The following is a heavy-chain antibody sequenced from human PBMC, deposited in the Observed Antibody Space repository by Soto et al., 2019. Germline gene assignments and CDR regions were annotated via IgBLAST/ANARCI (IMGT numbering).Heavy chain of an antibody. Sequence: EVQLVESGGGLVKPGGSLRLSCAASGFTFSSYSMNWVRQAPGKGLEWVSSISSSSSYIYYADSVKGRFTISRDNAKNSLYLQMNGLRAEDTAAYYCARHRSIAARSNWFDPWGQGTLVTVSS. CDR3: ARHRSIAARSNWFDP. CDR1: GFTFSSYS. D-gene: IGHD6-6*01. V-gene: IGHV3-21*04. CDR2: ISSSSSYI. J-gene: IGHJ5*02.